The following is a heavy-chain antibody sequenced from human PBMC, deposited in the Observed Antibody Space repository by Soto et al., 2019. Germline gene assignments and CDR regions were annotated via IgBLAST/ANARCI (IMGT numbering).Heavy chain of an antibody. CDR1: GFTVSSNY. D-gene: IGHD4-17*01. J-gene: IGHJ4*02. Sequence: EVQLVESGGGLVQPGGSLRLSCAASGFTVSSNYMSWVRQAPGKGLEWVSVIYSGGSTYYADSVKGRFTISRHNSKNTLYLLMNSLRAEDTAVYYCARDFRPPYGVRYSDYWGQGTLVTVSS. CDR2: IYSGGST. CDR3: ARDFRPPYGVRYSDY. V-gene: IGHV3-53*04.